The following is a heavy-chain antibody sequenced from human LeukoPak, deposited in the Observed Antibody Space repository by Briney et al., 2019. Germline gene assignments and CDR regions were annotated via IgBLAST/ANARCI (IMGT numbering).Heavy chain of an antibody. V-gene: IGHV3-30*02. CDR1: GFTFSSYG. Sequence: GGSLRLSCAASGFTFSSYGMHWVRQAPGKGLEWVAFIQYDGSNKYYADSVKGRFTISRDNSKNTLYLQMNSLRAEDTAVYYCAKEGRGWYFDYWGQGTLVTVSS. J-gene: IGHJ4*02. D-gene: IGHD6-19*01. CDR2: IQYDGSNK. CDR3: AKEGRGWYFDY.